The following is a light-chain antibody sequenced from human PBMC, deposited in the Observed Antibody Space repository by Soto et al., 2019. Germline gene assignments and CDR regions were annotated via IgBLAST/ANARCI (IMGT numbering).Light chain of an antibody. Sequence: EIVMTQSPAILSVSPGDRATLSCRASQSVSSNLAWYQQKPGQAPRLLIYGASTRATGIPARFSGSGSGTDFTLTISSLQSEDFAVYYCQQYNDWPPYTFGQGTNLEIK. V-gene: IGKV3-15*01. J-gene: IGKJ2*01. CDR3: QQYNDWPPYT. CDR1: QSVSSN. CDR2: GAS.